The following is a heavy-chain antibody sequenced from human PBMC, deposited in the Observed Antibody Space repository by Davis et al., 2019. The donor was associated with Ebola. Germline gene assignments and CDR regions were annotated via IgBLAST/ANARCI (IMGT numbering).Heavy chain of an antibody. V-gene: IGHV3-33*01. CDR1: GFTFSSYG. CDR3: ARGRMYSSGWYFDY. D-gene: IGHD6-19*01. CDR2: IWYDGSNK. Sequence: PGGSLRLSCAASGFTFSSYGMHWVRQAPGKGLEWVAVIWYDGSNKYYADSVKGRFTISRDNSKNTLYLQMNSLRAEDTAVYYCARGRMYSSGWYFDYWGQGTLVTVSS. J-gene: IGHJ4*02.